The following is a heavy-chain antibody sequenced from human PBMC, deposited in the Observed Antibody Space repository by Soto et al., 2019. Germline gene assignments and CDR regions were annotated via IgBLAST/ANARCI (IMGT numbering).Heavy chain of an antibody. CDR1: GYRFTGYY. V-gene: IGHV1-2*02. J-gene: IGHJ4*02. CDR3: ARFRYSSSGPIDY. CDR2: INPQSGGT. Sequence: QVQLVQSGAEVKKPGASVKVSCKASGYRFTGYYIHWVRQAPGQGLEWMGWINPQSGGTKFAQKFQESVTMTSDTSINTAYMELSRLRSDDTAIYYCARFRYSSSGPIDYWGQGSRVTVSS. D-gene: IGHD6-6*01.